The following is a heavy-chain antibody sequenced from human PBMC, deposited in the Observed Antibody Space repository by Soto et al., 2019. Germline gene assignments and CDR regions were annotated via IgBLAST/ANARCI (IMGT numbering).Heavy chain of an antibody. CDR3: AKDLRPDGVWYFDS. V-gene: IGHV3-23*01. D-gene: IGHD4-17*01. Sequence: EVQLLESGGGLVQPGGSLRLSCAASGFTFTTYSMAWVRQAPGRGPEWVSGILQDGTTYYEDSVKGRFTISRDKSWNTVYLQMANLSGEDTALYYCAKDLRPDGVWYFDSWGQGTLVAVSS. CDR2: ILQDGTT. J-gene: IGHJ4*02. CDR1: GFTFTTYS.